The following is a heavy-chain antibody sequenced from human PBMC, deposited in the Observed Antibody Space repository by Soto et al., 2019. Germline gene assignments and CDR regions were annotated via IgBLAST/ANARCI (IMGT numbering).Heavy chain of an antibody. CDR1: GGSFSGYY. CDR2: ISNSGSS. Sequence: SETLSLTCAVYGGSFSGYYWSWIRQSPGKGLEWIGYISNSGSSYYNPSLKGRLSTSLDTSKNQLSLHLSSVTDADTAVYYCARVGTTLDIVTNNWFDPWGQGILVTVSS. J-gene: IGHJ5*02. V-gene: IGHV4-30-4*08. CDR3: ARVGTTLDIVTNNWFDP. D-gene: IGHD4-4*01.